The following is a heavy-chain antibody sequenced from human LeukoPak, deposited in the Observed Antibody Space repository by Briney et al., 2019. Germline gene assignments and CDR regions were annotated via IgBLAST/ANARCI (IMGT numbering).Heavy chain of an antibody. D-gene: IGHD4-17*01. CDR2: INPSGGST. CDR3: AGGTGGYGDYPPLDY. V-gene: IGHV1-46*01. J-gene: IGHJ4*02. CDR1: GYTFTNYY. Sequence: ASVKVSCKASGYTFTNYYMHWVRQAPGQGLEWMGIINPSGGSTSYAQKFQGRVTMTRDTSTSTVYMELGSLRPEDTAVYYCAGGTGGYGDYPPLDYWGQGTLVTVSS.